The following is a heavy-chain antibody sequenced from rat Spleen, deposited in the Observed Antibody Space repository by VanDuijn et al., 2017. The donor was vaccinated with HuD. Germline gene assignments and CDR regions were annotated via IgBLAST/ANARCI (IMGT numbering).Heavy chain of an antibody. D-gene: IGHD1-11*01. J-gene: IGHJ3*01. Sequence: EVQLVESGGGLVQPGRSLKLSCAASGFTFSNYGMHWIRQVPTQGLEWVATINYDGSSTFYRDSVRARFTISRDNAKSTLYLQVDSLKSEDTATYYCARHGGLRNWFPYWGQGTLVTVSS. V-gene: IGHV5-29*01. CDR3: ARHGGLRNWFPY. CDR2: INYDGSST. CDR1: GFTFSNYG.